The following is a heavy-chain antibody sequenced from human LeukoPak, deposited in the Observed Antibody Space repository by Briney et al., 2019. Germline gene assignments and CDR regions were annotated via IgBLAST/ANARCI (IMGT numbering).Heavy chain of an antibody. CDR3: TRDTYGGDY. V-gene: IGHV4-59*01. D-gene: IGHD4-23*01. J-gene: IGHJ4*02. CDR1: GGSISSYY. CDR2: IYHSGNT. Sequence: ASETLSLTCTVPGGSISSYYWSWIRQPPRKGLEWIGYIYHSGNTNYNPSLKSRVTISVDTSKNQISLKLSSVTAADTAVYYCTRDTYGGDYWGQGTLVTVSS.